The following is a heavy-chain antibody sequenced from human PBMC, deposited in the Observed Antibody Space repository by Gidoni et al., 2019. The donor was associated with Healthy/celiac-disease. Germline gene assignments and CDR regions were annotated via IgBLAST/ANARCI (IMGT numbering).Heavy chain of an antibody. Sequence: QVQLVQSGAEVKKPGSSAKVACNASGGTFSSDAISWVRQAPGQGLEWMGGIIPLFGTAPDAQKFQGRVTITADESTRTAYMELRSLRFEDRAVYYCARVIVYCPNGVCYPGHYYYYYGMDAWGQGTTVTVSS. J-gene: IGHJ6*02. CDR1: GGTFSSDA. CDR2: IIPLFGTA. D-gene: IGHD2-8*01. V-gene: IGHV1-69*01. CDR3: ARVIVYCPNGVCYPGHYYYYYGMDA.